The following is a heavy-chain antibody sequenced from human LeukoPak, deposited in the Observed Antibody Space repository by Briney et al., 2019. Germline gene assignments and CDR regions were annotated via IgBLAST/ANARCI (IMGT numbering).Heavy chain of an antibody. CDR3: AELGITMIGGV. CDR1: GFTLSGFK. CDR2: ISSSGSTI. Sequence: GGSRRPSFAPSGFTLSGFKRTWVRRAQGRGLGGVSYISSSGSTIYYADSVKGRFTISRDNAKNSLYLQMNSLRAEDTAVYYCAELGITMIGGVWGKGTTVTISS. J-gene: IGHJ6*04. D-gene: IGHD3-10*02. V-gene: IGHV3-48*03.